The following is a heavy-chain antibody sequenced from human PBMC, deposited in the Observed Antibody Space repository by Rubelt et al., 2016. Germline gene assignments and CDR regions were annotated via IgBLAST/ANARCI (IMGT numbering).Heavy chain of an antibody. J-gene: IGHJ4*02. CDR1: GGSFSGYS. Sequence: QVQLQQWGAGLVKPSETLSLTCAVYGGSFSGYSWTWIRQPPGKGLEWLGEIDHSGNTDYIPSLKNRVSISVETSKKQISLRMSSVNAAETAVYYCARHDTGGFLFDFWGQGTPVTVSS. CDR3: ARHDTGGFLFDF. D-gene: IGHD2-8*02. CDR2: IDHSGNT. V-gene: IGHV4-34*01.